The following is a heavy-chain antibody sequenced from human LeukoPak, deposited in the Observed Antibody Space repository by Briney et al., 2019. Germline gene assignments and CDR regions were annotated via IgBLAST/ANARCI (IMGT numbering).Heavy chain of an antibody. CDR1: GYTFTGYY. Sequence: ASVTVSCTASGYTFTGYYMHWVRQAPGQGLEWMGRINPNSGGTNYAQKFQGRVTMTRNTSISTAYMELSRLRSDDTAVYYCARDPSFLNWFDPWGQGTLVTVSS. CDR3: ARDPSFLNWFDP. V-gene: IGHV1-2*06. CDR2: INPNSGGT. D-gene: IGHD2/OR15-2a*01. J-gene: IGHJ5*02.